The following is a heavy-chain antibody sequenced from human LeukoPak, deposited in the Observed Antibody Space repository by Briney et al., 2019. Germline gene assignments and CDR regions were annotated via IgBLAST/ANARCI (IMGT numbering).Heavy chain of an antibody. CDR1: GFTFNIYP. CDR3: ARGNVAVARNLIDF. D-gene: IGHD6-19*01. V-gene: IGHV3-30*04. CDR2: TLYDGSST. Sequence: GGSLRLSCAASGFTFNIYPMHWVRQAPGGGPEWVAVTLYDGSSTDYADSVKGRFTMSRDNAKNTLYLQMNSLRPEDTGIYYCARGNVAVARNLIDFWGQGTLVTVSS. J-gene: IGHJ4*02.